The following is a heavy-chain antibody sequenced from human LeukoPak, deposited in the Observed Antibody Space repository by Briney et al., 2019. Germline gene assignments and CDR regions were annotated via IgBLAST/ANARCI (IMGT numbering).Heavy chain of an antibody. CDR1: GFTFSSYG. CDR3: AQWLVPLNYFDC. J-gene: IGHJ4*02. V-gene: IGHV3-30*03. Sequence: PGRSLRLSCAASGFTFSSYGMHWVRQAPGKGLEWVAVISYDGSNKYSADSVKGRFTISRDNSKNTLYLQINSLRAEDTAVYYCAQWLVPLNYFDCWGQGTLVTVSS. D-gene: IGHD6-19*01. CDR2: ISYDGSNK.